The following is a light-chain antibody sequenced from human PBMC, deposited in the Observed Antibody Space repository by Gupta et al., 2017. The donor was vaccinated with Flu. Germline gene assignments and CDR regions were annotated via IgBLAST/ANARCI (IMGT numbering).Light chain of an antibody. CDR1: QDISNY. V-gene: IGKV1-27*01. J-gene: IGKJ1*01. CDR3: QIENITPWT. CDR2: DAF. Sequence: PSSLSGSVGNRVTITCRARQDISNYLAWYQQKPVKVPKLLIYDAFTSQSAVTSPFSGSGCGTDFTLTISILQPEDVASYYCQIENITPWTFGQGTKVEIK.